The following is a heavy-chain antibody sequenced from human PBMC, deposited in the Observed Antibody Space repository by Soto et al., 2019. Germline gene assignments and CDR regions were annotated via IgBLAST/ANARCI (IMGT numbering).Heavy chain of an antibody. CDR2: IYWDDDK. J-gene: IGHJ5*02. D-gene: IGHD6-13*01. Sequence: QITLKESGPTLVKPTQTLTLTCTFSGFSLSTSGVGVGWIRQPPGKALEWLALIYWDDDKRYSPSLKSRLTIPKDTSKNQVVLTMTNMDPVDTATYYCYSSRWYGWFDPWGQGTLVTVSS. CDR1: GFSLSTSGVG. V-gene: IGHV2-5*02. CDR3: YSSRWYGWFDP.